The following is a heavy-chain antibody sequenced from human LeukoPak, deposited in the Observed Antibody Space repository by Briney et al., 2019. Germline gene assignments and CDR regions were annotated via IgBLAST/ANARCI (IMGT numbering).Heavy chain of an antibody. CDR2: INHSGNT. V-gene: IGHV4-34*01. CDR3: ARGISGSGSYGHFDY. J-gene: IGHJ4*02. Sequence: SETLSLTCAVYGGSFSGYYWSWIRQPPGKGLEWIGDINHSGNTNYNPSLKSRVTISVDTSKNQFSLRLSSVTAADTAIYYCARGISGSGSYGHFDYWGQGILVTVSS. CDR1: GGSFSGYY. D-gene: IGHD1-26*01.